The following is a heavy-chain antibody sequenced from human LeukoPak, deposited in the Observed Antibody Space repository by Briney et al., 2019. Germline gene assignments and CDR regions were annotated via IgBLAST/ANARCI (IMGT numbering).Heavy chain of an antibody. CDR3: ARTGAGYYYYYMDV. V-gene: IGHV4-38-2*02. J-gene: IGHJ6*03. Sequence: SETLSLTCTVSGYSISSGYYWGWIRQPPGKGLEWIGTIYRSGSTYSNPSLRGRATISVDTSKNQFSLKLSSVTAADTAVYYCARTGAGYYYYYMDVWGKGTTVTVSS. D-gene: IGHD1-26*01. CDR2: IYRSGST. CDR1: GYSISSGYY.